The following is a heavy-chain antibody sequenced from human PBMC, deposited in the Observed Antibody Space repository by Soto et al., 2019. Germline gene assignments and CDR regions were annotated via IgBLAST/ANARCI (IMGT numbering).Heavy chain of an antibody. CDR2: IYHSGNT. V-gene: IGHV4-4*02. CDR1: GGSISSSNW. CDR3: ARVQGATVTIAWFDP. D-gene: IGHD4-17*01. Sequence: QVQLQESGPGLVKPSGTLSLTCAVSGGSISSSNWWTWVRQPPGKGLEWIGGIYHSGNTNYNPSLKSRVTMSVDKSMNQFSLKLSSVTAADTAVYYCARVQGATVTIAWFDPWGQGTLVIVSS. J-gene: IGHJ5*02.